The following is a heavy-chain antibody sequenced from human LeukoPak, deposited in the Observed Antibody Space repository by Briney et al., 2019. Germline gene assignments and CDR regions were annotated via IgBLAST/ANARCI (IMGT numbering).Heavy chain of an antibody. CDR1: DGSISSGDYY. CDR2: IYNSGST. Sequence: SQTLSLTCTVSDGSISSGDYYWSWIRQHPGKGLEWIGYIYNSGSTYYNPSLKSRITISLDTSQNQLSLRLRSVTAADTAVYYCARAKANDAFDIWGQETMVTVSS. J-gene: IGHJ3*02. V-gene: IGHV4-31*03. CDR3: ARAKANDAFDI.